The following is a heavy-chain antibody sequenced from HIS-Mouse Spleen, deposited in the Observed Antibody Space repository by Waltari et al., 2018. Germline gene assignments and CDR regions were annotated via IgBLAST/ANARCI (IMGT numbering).Heavy chain of an antibody. CDR2: INHSGST. D-gene: IGHD4-17*01. CDR1: GGSFSGYY. J-gene: IGHJ4*02. CDR3: ARIAADYGDYGGYFDY. Sequence: QVQLQQWGAGLLKPSETLSLTCAVYGGSFSGYYWSWIRQPPGKGLEWIGEINHSGSTNYNPSLKSRVTISVDTSKNQFSLKLSSVTAADTAVYYCARIAADYGDYGGYFDYWGQGTLVTVSS. V-gene: IGHV4-34*01.